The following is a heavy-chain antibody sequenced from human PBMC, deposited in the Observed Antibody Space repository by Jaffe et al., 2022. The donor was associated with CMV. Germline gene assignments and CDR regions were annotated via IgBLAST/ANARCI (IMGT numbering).Heavy chain of an antibody. D-gene: IGHD3-16*01. CDR2: ISSNGGST. CDR1: GFTFSSYA. J-gene: IGHJ6*03. Sequence: EVQLVESGGGLVQPGGSLRLSCSASGFTFSSYAMHWVRQAPGKGLEYVSAISSNGGSTYYADSVKGRFTISRDNSKNTLYLQMSSLRAEDTAVYYCVKAGYYLWPHYYYYMDVWGKGTTVTVSS. CDR3: VKAGYYLWPHYYYYMDV. V-gene: IGHV3-64D*06.